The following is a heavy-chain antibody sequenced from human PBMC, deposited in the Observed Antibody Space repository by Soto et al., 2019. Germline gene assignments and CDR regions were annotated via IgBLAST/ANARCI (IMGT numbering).Heavy chain of an antibody. CDR3: AKGGYSPRDYYYVMDV. CDR1: GFTFSSYA. J-gene: IGHJ6*02. V-gene: IGHV3-23*01. Sequence: PGGSLRLSCAASGFTFSSYAMSWVRQAPGKGLEWVSAISGSGGSTYYADSVKGRFTISRDNSKNTLYLQMNSLRAEDTAVYYCAKGGYSPRDYYYVMDVWGQGTTVTVSS. CDR2: ISGSGGST. D-gene: IGHD5-18*01.